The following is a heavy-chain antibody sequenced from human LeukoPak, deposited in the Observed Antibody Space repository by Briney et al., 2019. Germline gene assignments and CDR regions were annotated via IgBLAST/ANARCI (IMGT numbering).Heavy chain of an antibody. Sequence: GALRLSCAASVFSFSIYEICWVRDAPGGGLERVSYISSRGSTIYYGYCVKGRFTIYRDNAKNSVYLQMNRLRAEDTAVYYCARDFSGQQLNWFDPWGQGTLVTVPS. J-gene: IGHJ5*02. CDR1: VFSFSIYE. V-gene: IGHV3-48*03. CDR2: ISSRGSTI. D-gene: IGHD6-13*01. CDR3: ARDFSGQQLNWFDP.